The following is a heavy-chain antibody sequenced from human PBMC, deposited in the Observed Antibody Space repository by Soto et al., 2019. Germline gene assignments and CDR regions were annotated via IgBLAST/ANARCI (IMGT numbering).Heavy chain of an antibody. CDR1: GFSLSTSGMC. CDR2: IDWDDDK. CDR3: ARTTSMVRESFSEFSAD. Sequence: SGPTLVNPTPTLTLTCTFSGFSLSTSGMCVSWIRQPPGKALEWLALIDWDDDKYYSTSLKTRLTISKDTSKNQVVLTMTNMDPVDTATYYCARTTSMVRESFSEFSADWGQETLALLSS. J-gene: IGHJ4*02. V-gene: IGHV2-70*01. D-gene: IGHD3-10*01.